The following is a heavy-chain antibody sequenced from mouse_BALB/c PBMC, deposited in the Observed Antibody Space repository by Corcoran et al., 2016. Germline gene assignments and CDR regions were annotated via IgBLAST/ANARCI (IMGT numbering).Heavy chain of an antibody. Sequence: QIQLVQSGPELKKPGETVKISCKASGYTFTNYGMNWVKQAPGKGLKWMGWINTYTGEPTYADDFKGRFAFSLETSASTAYLQINNLKNEDTATYFCARTITTALDYWGQGTTLTVSS. D-gene: IGHD1-2*01. CDR3: ARTITTALDY. J-gene: IGHJ2*01. V-gene: IGHV9-3-1*01. CDR2: INTYTGEP. CDR1: GYTFTNYG.